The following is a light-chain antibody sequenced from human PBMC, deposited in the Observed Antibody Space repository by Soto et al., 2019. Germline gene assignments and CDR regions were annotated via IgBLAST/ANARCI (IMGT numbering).Light chain of an antibody. CDR3: AAWDDSLRGVV. Sequence: QSVLTQPPSASGTPGQRVTISCSGSSSNIGSNYVFWYQHLPGTAPKLLIYRNNQRPSGVPDRFSGSKSGTSASLAISGLRSEDETDYYCAAWDDSLRGVVVCGGTTLTVL. V-gene: IGLV1-47*01. CDR2: RNN. J-gene: IGLJ2*01. CDR1: SSNIGSNY.